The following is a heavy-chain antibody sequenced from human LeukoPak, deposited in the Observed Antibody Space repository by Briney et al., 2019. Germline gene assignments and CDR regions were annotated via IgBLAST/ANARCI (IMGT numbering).Heavy chain of an antibody. D-gene: IGHD6-19*01. CDR3: ARGVYSGWYTHNWLDS. J-gene: IGHJ5*01. V-gene: IGHV1-2*02. CDR1: GYTFSGYY. Sequence: ASVKVSCKASGYTFSGYYMHWVRQAPGQGLEWMGWINPNSGGTYYAQKFQGRVTMTRDTSISTAYMELGRLRSDDTAVYYCARGVYSGWYTHNWLDSWGRGTLVIVSS. CDR2: INPNSGGT.